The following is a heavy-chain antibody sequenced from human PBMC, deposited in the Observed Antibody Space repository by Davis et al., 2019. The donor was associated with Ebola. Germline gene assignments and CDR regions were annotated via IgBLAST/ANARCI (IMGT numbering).Heavy chain of an antibody. D-gene: IGHD3-10*01. V-gene: IGHV4-59*12. CDR2: IYYSGST. Sequence: SETLSLTCTVSGGSISSYYWSWIRQPPGKGLEWIGYIYYSGSTNYNPSLKSRVTISVDTSKNQFSLKLSSVTAADTAVYYCARVGLIWFGELLTQPYWFDPWGQGTLVTVSS. J-gene: IGHJ5*02. CDR1: GGSISSYY. CDR3: ARVGLIWFGELLTQPYWFDP.